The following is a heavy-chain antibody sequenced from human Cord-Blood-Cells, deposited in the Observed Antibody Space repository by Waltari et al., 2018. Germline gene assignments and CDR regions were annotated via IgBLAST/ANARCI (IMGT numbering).Heavy chain of an antibody. D-gene: IGHD6-13*01. V-gene: IGHV3-30*04. J-gene: IGHJ4*02. CDR1: GFTFISYA. CDR3: ARDSAGRPDY. Sequence: QVQLVESGGGVVQPGRSLRLSCAASGFTFISYAMHWVRQAPGKGLEWVAVISYDGSNKYYADSVKGRFTISRDNSKNTLYLQMNSLRAEDTAVYYCARDSAGRPDYWGQGTLVTVSS. CDR2: ISYDGSNK.